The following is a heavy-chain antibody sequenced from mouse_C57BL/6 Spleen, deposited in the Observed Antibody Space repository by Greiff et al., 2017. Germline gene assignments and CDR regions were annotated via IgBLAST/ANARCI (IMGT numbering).Heavy chain of an antibody. J-gene: IGHJ3*01. Sequence: VHVKQSGPELVKPGASVKISCKASGYSFTDYNMNWVKQSNGKSLEWIGVINPNYGTTSYNQKFKGKATLTVDQSSSTAYMQLNSLTSEDSAVYYCARGEYDYDNVLAWFAYWGQGTLVTVSA. D-gene: IGHD2-4*01. CDR3: ARGEYDYDNVLAWFAY. CDR1: GYSFTDYN. V-gene: IGHV1-39*01. CDR2: INPNYGTT.